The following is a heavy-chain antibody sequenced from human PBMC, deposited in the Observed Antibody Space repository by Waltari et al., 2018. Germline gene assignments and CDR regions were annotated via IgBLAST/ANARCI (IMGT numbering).Heavy chain of an antibody. CDR3: ARLYDSVTTFDY. J-gene: IGHJ4*02. Sequence: EVQLVESGGGLVQPGGSLRPSCAASGFRFWSYGMSWVRQAPGKGLEWTASIKQHGSEKRYVDSVKGRFTISRDDAKNSMYLQMDSLRAEDTAVYYCARLYDSVTTFDYWGQGVLVTVSS. V-gene: IGHV3-7*01. CDR2: IKQHGSEK. CDR1: GFRFWSYG. D-gene: IGHD3-22*01.